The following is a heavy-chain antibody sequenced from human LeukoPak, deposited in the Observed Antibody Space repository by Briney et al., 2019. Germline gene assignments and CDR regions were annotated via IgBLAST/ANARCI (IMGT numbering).Heavy chain of an antibody. CDR1: GYTFTGYY. CDR3: ARDLQAYYDSSGYYGDLVFDY. D-gene: IGHD3-22*01. Sequence: GASVKVSCKASGYTFTGYYMHWVRQAPGQGLEWMGWINPNSGGTNYAQKFQGRVTMTRDTSISTAYMELSRLRSDDTAVYYCARDLQAYYDSSGYYGDLVFDYWGQGTLVTVSS. CDR2: INPNSGGT. V-gene: IGHV1-2*02. J-gene: IGHJ4*02.